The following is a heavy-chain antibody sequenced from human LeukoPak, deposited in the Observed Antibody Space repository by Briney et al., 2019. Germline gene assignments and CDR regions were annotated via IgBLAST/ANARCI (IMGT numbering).Heavy chain of an antibody. CDR1: GYTFTSYG. CDR3: ARYVVVVAAKPDNWFDP. CDR2: ISAYNGNT. J-gene: IGHJ5*02. D-gene: IGHD2-15*01. Sequence: ASVKVSCKASGYTFTSYGISWVRQAPGQGLEWMGWISAYNGNTNYAQKLQGRVTMTTDTSTSTAYMELRSLRSDDTAVYYCARYVVVVAAKPDNWFDPWGQRTLVTVSS. V-gene: IGHV1-18*01.